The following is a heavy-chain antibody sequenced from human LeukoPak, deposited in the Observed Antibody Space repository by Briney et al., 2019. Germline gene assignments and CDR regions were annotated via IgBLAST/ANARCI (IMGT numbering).Heavy chain of an antibody. CDR2: VYYTGNL. V-gene: IGHV4-59*01. D-gene: IGHD6-13*01. J-gene: IGHJ4*02. CDR3: ARGSAPGTGPPSLDS. Sequence: SETLSLTCSVSGGSIGKYHWTRIRQPPGKRLEWIGYVYYTGNLNYNPSLDHRVSLSIDTSKNQFSLSLSSVTAADTAVYYCARGSAPGTGPPSLDSWGQGTLVTVSS. CDR1: GGSIGKYH.